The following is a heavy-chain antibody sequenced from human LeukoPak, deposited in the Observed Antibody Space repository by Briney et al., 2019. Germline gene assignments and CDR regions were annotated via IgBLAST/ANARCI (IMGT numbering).Heavy chain of an antibody. V-gene: IGHV1-46*01. CDR2: INPSGGST. D-gene: IGHD2-15*01. Sequence: ASVKVSCKASGYTFTSYYMHWVRQAPGQGLEWMGIINPSGGSTSYAQKFQGRVTMTRDTSTSTVYMELSSLRSEDTAVYYCARDLVGYCSGGSCSVNDYWGQGTLVTVSS. CDR1: GYTFTSYY. J-gene: IGHJ4*02. CDR3: ARDLVGYCSGGSCSVNDY.